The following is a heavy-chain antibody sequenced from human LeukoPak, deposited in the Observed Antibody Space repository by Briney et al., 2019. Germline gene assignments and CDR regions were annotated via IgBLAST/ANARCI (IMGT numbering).Heavy chain of an antibody. D-gene: IGHD2-15*01. V-gene: IGHV3-30-3*01. CDR3: AKAGCSGGSCYVYFDH. J-gene: IGHJ4*02. CDR1: GFTFSSYA. CDR2: ISYDGSNK. Sequence: PGGSLRLSCAASGFTFSSYAMHWVRQAPGKGLEWVAVISYDGSNKYYADSVKGRFTISRDNSKNTLYLQMNSLRAEDTTVYYCAKAGCSGGSCYVYFDHWGQGTLVTVSS.